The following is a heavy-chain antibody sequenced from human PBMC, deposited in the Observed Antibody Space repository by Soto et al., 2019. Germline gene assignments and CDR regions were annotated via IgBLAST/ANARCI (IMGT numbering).Heavy chain of an antibody. Sequence: QVQLVQSGAEVKKPGSSVKVSCKASGGTFSSYTISWVRQAPGQGLEWMGRIIPILGIANYAQKFQGRVTITADKSTSTAYMELSSLRSEDTAAYYCARDLSDLDAFDIWGQGTMVTVSS. CDR3: ARDLSDLDAFDI. V-gene: IGHV1-69*08. CDR2: IIPILGIA. J-gene: IGHJ3*02. CDR1: GGTFSSYT.